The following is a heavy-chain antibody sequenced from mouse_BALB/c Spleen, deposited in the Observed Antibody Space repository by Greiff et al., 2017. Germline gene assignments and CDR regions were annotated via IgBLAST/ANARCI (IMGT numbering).Heavy chain of an antibody. CDR1: GFTFTDYY. V-gene: IGHV7-3*02. D-gene: IGHD2-1*01. CDR2: IRNKANGYTT. J-gene: IGHJ1*01. Sequence: DVKLVESGGGLVQPGGSLRLSCATSGFTFTDYYMSWVRQPPGKALEWLGFIRNKANGYTTEYSASVKGRFTISRDNSQSILYLQMNTLRAEDSATYYCAREDGTFDVWGAGTTVTVSS. CDR3: AREDGTFDV.